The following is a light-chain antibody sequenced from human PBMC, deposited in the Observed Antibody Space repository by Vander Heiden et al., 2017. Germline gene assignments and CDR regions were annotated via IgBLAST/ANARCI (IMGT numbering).Light chain of an antibody. J-gene: IGLJ1*01. CDR3: QSADSSGTHYV. V-gene: IGLV3-25*03. CDR2: KDS. Sequence: SYELTQPPSVSVSPGQTARITCSGDALPKQYAYWYQQKPGQAPVLVIYKDSERPSGIPERFSGSSSGTTVTLTISGVQAEDEADYYCQSADSSGTHYVFGTGTKVTAL. CDR1: ALPKQY.